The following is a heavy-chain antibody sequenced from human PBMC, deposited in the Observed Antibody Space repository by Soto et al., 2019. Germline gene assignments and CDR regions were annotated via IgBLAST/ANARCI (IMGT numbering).Heavy chain of an antibody. CDR1: GGSISSGGYY. V-gene: IGHV4-31*03. Sequence: SETLSLTCTVSGGSISSGGYYWSWIRQHPGKGLEWIGYIYYSGSTYYTPSLKSRVTISVDTSKNQFSLKLSSVTAADTAVYYCARASGRGYSYGNPDYWGQGTLVTVSS. D-gene: IGHD5-18*01. J-gene: IGHJ4*02. CDR3: ARASGRGYSYGNPDY. CDR2: IYYSGST.